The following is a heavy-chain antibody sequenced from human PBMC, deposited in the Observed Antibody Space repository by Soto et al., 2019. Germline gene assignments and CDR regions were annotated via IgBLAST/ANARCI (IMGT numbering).Heavy chain of an antibody. CDR3: ARDGGVVVVVAARYYYYGMDV. Sequence: GASVKVSCKASGGTFSSYAISWVRQAPGQGLEWMGGIIPIFGTANYAQKFQGRVTITADESTSTAYMELSSLRSEDTAVYYRARDGGVVVVVAARYYYYGMDVWGQGTTVTVSS. J-gene: IGHJ6*02. CDR2: IIPIFGTA. D-gene: IGHD2-15*01. V-gene: IGHV1-69*13. CDR1: GGTFSSYA.